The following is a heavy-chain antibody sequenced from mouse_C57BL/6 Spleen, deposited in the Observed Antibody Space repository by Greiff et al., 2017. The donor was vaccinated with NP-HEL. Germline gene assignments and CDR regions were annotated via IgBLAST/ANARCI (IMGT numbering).Heavy chain of an antibody. J-gene: IGHJ4*01. V-gene: IGHV1-69*01. Sequence: QVQLQQPGAELVMPGASVKLSCKASGYTFTSYWMHWVKQRPGQGLEWIGEIDPSDSYTNYNQKFKGKSTLTVDKSSSTAYMQLSSLTSEDSAVYYCARSKGYDYGPYAMDYWGQGTSVTVSS. CDR2: IDPSDSYT. CDR3: ARSKGYDYGPYAMDY. CDR1: GYTFTSYW. D-gene: IGHD2-4*01.